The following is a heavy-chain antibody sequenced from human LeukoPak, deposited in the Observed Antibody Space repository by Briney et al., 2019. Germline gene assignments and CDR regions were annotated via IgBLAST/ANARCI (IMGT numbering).Heavy chain of an antibody. J-gene: IGHJ4*02. V-gene: IGHV1-2*02. D-gene: IGHD3-10*01. CDR3: ARRRYGSGGGFDC. Sequence: GASVTVSCQASGYTFTDYYIHWVGQAPGQGLEWMGWINPNSGGTNYAQKFQGRVTITRDTSISTAYMELSRLKSDDTAVYYCARRRYGSGGGFDCWGQGTLVTVSS. CDR2: INPNSGGT. CDR1: GYTFTDYY.